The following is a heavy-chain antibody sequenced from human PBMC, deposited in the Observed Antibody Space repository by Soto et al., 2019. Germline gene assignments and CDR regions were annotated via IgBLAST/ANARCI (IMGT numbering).Heavy chain of an antibody. J-gene: IGHJ5*02. V-gene: IGHV3-23*01. CDR1: GFIFENFG. CDR2: ISGSGFKK. D-gene: IGHD6-19*01. CDR3: AKEWLAPNWFDP. Sequence: PGGSLRLSCAASGFIFENFGMSWVRQAPGKGLEWISSISGSGFKKYYADSVKGRFTISRDNSKNTLYLQMNSLRAEDTAVYYCAKEWLAPNWFDPWGQGTLVTVSS.